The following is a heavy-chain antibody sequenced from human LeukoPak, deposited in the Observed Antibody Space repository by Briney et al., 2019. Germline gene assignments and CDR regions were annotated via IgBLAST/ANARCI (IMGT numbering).Heavy chain of an antibody. CDR1: GVSISSSYSY. Sequence: PSETLSLTCTVSGVSISSSYSYWGWIRQPPGMGLEWIGSIYYTGNTYYNASLKSQVSISIDTSKNQFSLKLTSVTAADTAVYYCARQTGSGLFILPGGQGTLVTVSS. J-gene: IGHJ4*02. D-gene: IGHD3/OR15-3a*01. CDR2: IYYTGNT. V-gene: IGHV4-39*01. CDR3: ARQTGSGLFILP.